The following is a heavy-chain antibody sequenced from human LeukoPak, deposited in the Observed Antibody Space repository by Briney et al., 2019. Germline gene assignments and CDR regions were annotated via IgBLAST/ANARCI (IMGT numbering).Heavy chain of an antibody. Sequence: ASVKVSCKASGYTFTSYAMHWVRQAPGQRLEWMGWINAGNGNTKYSQKFQGRVTITRDTSASTAYMELSSLRSEDTAVYYCARDSDRLPIAAAADYWGQGTLVTASS. CDR3: ARDSDRLPIAAAADY. J-gene: IGHJ4*02. V-gene: IGHV1-3*01. D-gene: IGHD6-13*01. CDR1: GYTFTSYA. CDR2: INAGNGNT.